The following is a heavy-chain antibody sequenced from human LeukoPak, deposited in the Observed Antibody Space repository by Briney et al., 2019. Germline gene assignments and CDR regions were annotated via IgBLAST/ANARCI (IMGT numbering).Heavy chain of an antibody. CDR1: GYTFTSYD. Sequence: ASVKVSCKASGYTFTSYDINWVRQATGQGLEWMGWMNPNSGNTGYAQKFQGRVTMTRDTSISTAYMELSRLRSDDTAVYYCAHSGSYFLYFDYWGQGTLVTVSS. J-gene: IGHJ4*02. CDR3: AHSGSYFLYFDY. V-gene: IGHV1-8*01. D-gene: IGHD1-26*01. CDR2: MNPNSGNT.